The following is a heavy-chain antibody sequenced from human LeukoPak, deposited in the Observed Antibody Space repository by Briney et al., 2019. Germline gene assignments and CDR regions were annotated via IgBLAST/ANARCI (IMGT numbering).Heavy chain of an antibody. J-gene: IGHJ5*02. Sequence: SETLSLTCTVSGGSISSYYWSWIRQPAGKGLEWIGRIYTSGSTYYNPSLKSRVTISVDTSKNQFSLKLSSVTAADTAVYYCARGSSSWYNPSPNWFDPWGQGTLVTVSS. CDR2: IYTSGST. CDR3: ARGSSSWYNPSPNWFDP. D-gene: IGHD6-13*01. CDR1: GGSISSYY. V-gene: IGHV4-4*07.